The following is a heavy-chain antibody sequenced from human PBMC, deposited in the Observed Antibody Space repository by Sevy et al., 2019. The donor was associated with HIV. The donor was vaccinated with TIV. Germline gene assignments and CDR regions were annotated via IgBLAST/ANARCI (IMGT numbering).Heavy chain of an antibody. D-gene: IGHD5-12*01. CDR2: ISFDEKYK. V-gene: IGHV3-30*02. Sequence: GGSLRLSCAASGFTFTSYGIHLVRQAPGKGLECVAKISFDEKYKYYAESVKGRFTISRDISKNTVFLEMNSLRPDDTGVYYCAKVLGFGSGYDYAFDFWGQGTMVTVSS. J-gene: IGHJ3*01. CDR3: AKVLGFGSGYDYAFDF. CDR1: GFTFTSYG.